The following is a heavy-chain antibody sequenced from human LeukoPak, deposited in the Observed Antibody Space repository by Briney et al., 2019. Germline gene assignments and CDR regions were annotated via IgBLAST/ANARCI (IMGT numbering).Heavy chain of an antibody. CDR3: AYKQWLVF. CDR2: IYSGGST. CDR1: GFTFSTHG. Sequence: PGGSLRLSCAGSGFTFSTHGMNWVRQAPGKVLEWVSVIYSGGSTYYADSVKGRFTISRDNSKNTLYLQMNSLRAEDTAVYYCAYKQWLVFWGQGTLVTVSS. D-gene: IGHD6-19*01. J-gene: IGHJ4*02. V-gene: IGHV3-66*01.